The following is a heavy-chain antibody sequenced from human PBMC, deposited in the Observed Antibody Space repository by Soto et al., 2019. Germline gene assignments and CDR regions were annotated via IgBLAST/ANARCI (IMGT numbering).Heavy chain of an antibody. Sequence: QVQPVESGGGVVQPGRSLRLSCAASGFTFSSYGMHWVRQAPGKGLEWVAVISYDGSNKYYADSVKGRFTISRDNSKNTLYLQMNSLRAEDTAVYYCAKDRRPNYYYGMDVCGQGTTVTVSS. CDR1: GFTFSSYG. V-gene: IGHV3-30*18. J-gene: IGHJ6*02. CDR2: ISYDGSNK. D-gene: IGHD6-25*01. CDR3: AKDRRPNYYYGMDV.